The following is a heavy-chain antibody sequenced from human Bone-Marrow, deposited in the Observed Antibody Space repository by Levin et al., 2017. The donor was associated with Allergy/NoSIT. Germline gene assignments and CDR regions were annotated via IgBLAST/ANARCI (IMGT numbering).Heavy chain of an antibody. J-gene: IGHJ4*02. Sequence: GGSLRLSCAASGFTFTDAWMNWVRQAPGKGLEWIGRIKSTSDGGTTDYAAPVKGRFTISRDDLESTVYLLMNSLKIEDTAIYYCTTLGSSRKFDYWGQGALVTVSS. D-gene: IGHD3-10*01. CDR3: TTLGSSRKFDY. CDR2: IKSTSDGGTT. CDR1: GFTFTDAW. V-gene: IGHV3-15*01.